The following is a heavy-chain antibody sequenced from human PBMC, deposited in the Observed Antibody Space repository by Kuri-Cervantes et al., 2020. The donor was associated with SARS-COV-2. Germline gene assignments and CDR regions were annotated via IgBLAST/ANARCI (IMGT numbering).Heavy chain of an antibody. D-gene: IGHD3-22*01. CDR3: ANGARDMIVVADDAFDI. CDR2: IKQDGSNK. CDR1: GFTFSSYW. Sequence: LSLTCAASGFTFSSYWMCWVRQAPGKGLEWVANIKQDGSNKYYADSVKGRFTISRDNSKNTLYLQMNSLRAEDTAVYYCANGARDMIVVADDAFDIWGQGTMVTVSS. J-gene: IGHJ3*02. V-gene: IGHV3-7*01.